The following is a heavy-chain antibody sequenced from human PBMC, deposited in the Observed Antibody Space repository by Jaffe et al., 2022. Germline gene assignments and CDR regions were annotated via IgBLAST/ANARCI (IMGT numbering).Heavy chain of an antibody. CDR1: GGSISSGSYY. CDR3: ARGTPGTGSFLIAVAGGGGYFDY. Sequence: QVQLQESGPGLVKPSQTLSLTCTVSGGSISSGSYYWSWIRQPAGKGLEWIGRIYTSGSTNYNPSLKSRVTISVDTSKNQFSLKLSSVTAADTAVYYCARGTPGTGSFLIAVAGGGGYFDYWGQGTLVTVSS. CDR2: IYTSGST. V-gene: IGHV4-61*02. D-gene: IGHD6-19*01. J-gene: IGHJ4*02.